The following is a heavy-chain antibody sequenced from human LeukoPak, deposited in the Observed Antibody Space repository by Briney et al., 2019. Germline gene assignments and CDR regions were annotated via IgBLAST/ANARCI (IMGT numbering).Heavy chain of an antibody. Sequence: ASVKVSCKASGYTFTSHDINWVRQATGQGLERMGWMNPNSGNTGCAQKFQGRVTMTRNTSISTAYMELSSLRPEDTAVYYCARAGTTMALYDFWSGYPWRGYSYGMDVWGQGTTVTVSS. D-gene: IGHD3-3*01. J-gene: IGHJ6*02. V-gene: IGHV1-8*01. CDR1: GYTFTSHD. CDR3: ARAGTTMALYDFWSGYPWRGYSYGMDV. CDR2: MNPNSGNT.